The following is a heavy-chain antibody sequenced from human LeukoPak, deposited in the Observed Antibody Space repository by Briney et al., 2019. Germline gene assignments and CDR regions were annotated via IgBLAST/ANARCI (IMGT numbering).Heavy chain of an antibody. CDR2: ISAYNGNT. Sequence: ASVKVSCKASGYTFTSYGISWVRQAPGQGLEWMGWISAYNGNTNSAQKLQGRVTMTTDTSTSTAYMELRSLRSDDTAVYYCARDSGIAAAGTPFDYWGQGTLVTVSS. D-gene: IGHD6-13*01. CDR3: ARDSGIAAAGTPFDY. CDR1: GYTFTSYG. J-gene: IGHJ4*02. V-gene: IGHV1-18*01.